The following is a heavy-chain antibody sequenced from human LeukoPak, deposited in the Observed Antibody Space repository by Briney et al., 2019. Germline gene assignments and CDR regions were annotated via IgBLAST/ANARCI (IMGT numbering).Heavy chain of an antibody. D-gene: IGHD4-17*01. V-gene: IGHV3-7*01. CDR1: GFTFSNFW. CDR2: IKQDETEK. J-gene: IGHJ4*02. Sequence: PGGSLRLSCTASGFTFSNFWMGWVRQAPGKGLEWVANIKQDETEKFYLGSVKGRFTISRDNAKNSLYLRMDSLRDEDTAVYYCARDRDYAFDYWGQGTLVTVSS. CDR3: ARDRDYAFDY.